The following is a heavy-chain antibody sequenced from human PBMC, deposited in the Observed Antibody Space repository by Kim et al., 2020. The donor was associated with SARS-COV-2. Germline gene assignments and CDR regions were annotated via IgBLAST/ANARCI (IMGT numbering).Heavy chain of an antibody. V-gene: IGHV3-9*01. Sequence: GGSLRLSCAASGFTFDDYAMHWVRQAPGKGLEWVSGISWNSGSIGYADSVKGRFTISRDNAKNSLYLQMNSLRAEDTALYYCAKDSQLPDPFHRTPAHYYYGMDVWGQGTTVTVSS. D-gene: IGHD1-7*01. J-gene: IGHJ6*02. CDR3: AKDSQLPDPFHRTPAHYYYGMDV. CDR2: ISWNSGSI. CDR1: GFTFDDYA.